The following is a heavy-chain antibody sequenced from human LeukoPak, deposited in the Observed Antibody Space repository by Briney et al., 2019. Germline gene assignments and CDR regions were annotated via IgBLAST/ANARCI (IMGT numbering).Heavy chain of an antibody. J-gene: IGHJ3*02. D-gene: IGHD3-22*01. CDR2: IYYSGST. CDR3: ARCADDSSGYYGDAFDI. CDR1: GGSISSYY. V-gene: IGHV4-59*01. Sequence: SETLSLTCTVSGGSISSYYWSWIRQPPGKGLEWIGYIYYSGSTNYNPSLKSRVTISVDTSKNQFSLKLSSVTAADTAVYYCARCADDSSGYYGDAFDIWGQGTMVTVSS.